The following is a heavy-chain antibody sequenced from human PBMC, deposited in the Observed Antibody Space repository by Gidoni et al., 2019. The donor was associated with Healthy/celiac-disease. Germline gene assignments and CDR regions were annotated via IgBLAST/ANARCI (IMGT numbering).Heavy chain of an antibody. CDR3: TTVVWSGYYPRPYYYYGMDV. Sequence: EVQLVESGGGLVKPGGSLRLSCAASGFTFSNAWMNWVRQAPGKGLEWVGRIKSKTDGGTTDYAAPVKGRFTISRDDSKNTLYLQMNSLKTEDTAVYYCTTVVWSGYYPRPYYYYGMDVWGQGTTVTVSS. CDR1: GFTFSNAW. CDR2: IKSKTDGGTT. V-gene: IGHV3-15*07. J-gene: IGHJ6*02. D-gene: IGHD3-3*01.